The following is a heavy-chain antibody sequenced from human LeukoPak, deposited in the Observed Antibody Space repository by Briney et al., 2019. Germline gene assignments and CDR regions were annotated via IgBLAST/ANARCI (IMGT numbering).Heavy chain of an antibody. J-gene: IGHJ4*02. CDR3: ARALHCSSTSCPLAQQLEGAYYFDY. D-gene: IGHD2-2*01. Sequence: PSETLSLTCTVSGVSISSSSYYWGWIRQPPGKGLEWIGSIYYSGSTYYNPSLKSRVTISVDTSKNQFSLKLSSVTAADTAVYYCARALHCSSTSCPLAQQLEGAYYFDYWGQGTLVTVSS. CDR2: IYYSGST. V-gene: IGHV4-39*01. CDR1: GVSISSSSYY.